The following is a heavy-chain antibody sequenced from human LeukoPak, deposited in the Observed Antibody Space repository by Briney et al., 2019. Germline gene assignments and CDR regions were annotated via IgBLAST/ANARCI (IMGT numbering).Heavy chain of an antibody. D-gene: IGHD2-8*01. J-gene: IGHJ4*02. CDR1: GFTFSSYA. V-gene: IGHV3-23*01. CDR2: ISSGGYTT. Sequence: GGSLRLSCAASGFTFSSYAMSWVRQAPGKGLEWVSTISSGGYTTYYADSVKGRFTISRDNSKNTLYLQMNSLRADDTAVYYCAKGSCTNAVCYKDYWGQGTLVTVSS. CDR3: AKGSCTNAVCYKDY.